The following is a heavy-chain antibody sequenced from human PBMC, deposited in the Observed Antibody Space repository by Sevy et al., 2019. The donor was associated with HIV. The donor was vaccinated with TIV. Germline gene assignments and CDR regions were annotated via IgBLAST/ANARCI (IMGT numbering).Heavy chain of an antibody. CDR2: ISPHNGDT. Sequence: ASVKVSCKAYGYLFTSYRITWVRQAPGKRLELVGWISPHNGDTNYAQRVQDRVTMITDTSTTTAYMELRSLTSDDSAVYYCARAYCSGGRCYSLAYWGQGTLVTVSS. J-gene: IGHJ4*02. CDR3: ARAYCSGGRCYSLAY. V-gene: IGHV1-18*01. CDR1: GYLFTSYR. D-gene: IGHD2-15*01.